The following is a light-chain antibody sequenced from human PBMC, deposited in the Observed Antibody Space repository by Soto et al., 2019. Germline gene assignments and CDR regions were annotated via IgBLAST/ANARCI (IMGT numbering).Light chain of an antibody. CDR3: QSWDSGLLG. CDR1: SGHNNYA. CDR2: LTSDGSH. J-gene: IGLJ2*01. Sequence: QSVLTQSPSASAYLGASVKLTCTLSSGHNNYAIAWHQQQPEKGPRYLMELTSDGSHIKGDGVPDRFSGSSSGAERYLTISSLQSEDEADYYCQSWDSGLLGVGGGTQLPVL. V-gene: IGLV4-69*01.